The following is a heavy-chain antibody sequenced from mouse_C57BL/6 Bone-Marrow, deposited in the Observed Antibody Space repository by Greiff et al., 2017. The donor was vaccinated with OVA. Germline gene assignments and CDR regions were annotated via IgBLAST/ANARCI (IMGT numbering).Heavy chain of an antibody. Sequence: DVHLVESGPGLVKPSRSLSLTCSVTGYSITSGYYWNWIRQFPGNKLEWMGYISYDGSNNYNPSLKNRISITRDTSKNQFFLKLNSVTTEDTATYYCARRGGFYPDWFAYWGQGTLVTVSA. J-gene: IGHJ3*01. D-gene: IGHD1-1*01. CDR1: GYSITSGYY. CDR3: ARRGGFYPDWFAY. CDR2: ISYDGSN. V-gene: IGHV3-6*01.